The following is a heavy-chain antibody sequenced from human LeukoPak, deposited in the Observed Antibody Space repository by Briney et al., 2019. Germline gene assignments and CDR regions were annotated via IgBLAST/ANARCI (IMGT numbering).Heavy chain of an antibody. J-gene: IGHJ6*03. Sequence: GGSLRLSCTASGFPFSDYAMNWVRQAPGEGLEWVAGVSDSGSTTYSADSVKGRFTISRDDSKNTLYLHMNSLRVDDTAIYYCGRGSRDTTMFYYYYMDVWGKGTTVIVSS. CDR3: GRGSRDTTMFYYYYMDV. CDR1: GFPFSDYA. CDR2: VSDSGSTT. D-gene: IGHD1-1*01. V-gene: IGHV3-23*01.